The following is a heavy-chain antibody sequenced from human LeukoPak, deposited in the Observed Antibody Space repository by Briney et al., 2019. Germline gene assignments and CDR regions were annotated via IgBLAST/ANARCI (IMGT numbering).Heavy chain of an antibody. CDR3: TRDALFGSGRTHLDF. V-gene: IGHV3-7*04. CDR2: IKHDGSEA. J-gene: IGHJ4*02. Sequence: PGGSLRLSCAASEFTFSRHWMSWVRQAPGQGREWVANIKHDGSEADYVDSVKGRFTISRDNAKNSLSLQMNSLNVDDTGVYFCTRDALFGSGRTHLDFWSQGTLVSVSS. CDR1: EFTFSRHW. D-gene: IGHD3-10*01.